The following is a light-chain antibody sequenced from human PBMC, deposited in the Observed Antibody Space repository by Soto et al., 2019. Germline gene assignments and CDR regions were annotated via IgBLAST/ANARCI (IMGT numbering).Light chain of an antibody. Sequence: QSALTQPASVSGSPGQSVTISCTGSNSDIGRYNYVSWYQHHPGEAPRLMIYEVGNWPSGVSNRFSGSKSGNTASLTISGLQPEDESDYYCTSFTTSSTWVFGTGTKLTVL. J-gene: IGLJ1*01. V-gene: IGLV2-14*01. CDR3: TSFTTSSTWV. CDR2: EVG. CDR1: NSDIGRYNY.